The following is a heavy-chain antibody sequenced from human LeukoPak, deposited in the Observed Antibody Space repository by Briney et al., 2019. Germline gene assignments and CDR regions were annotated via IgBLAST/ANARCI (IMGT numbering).Heavy chain of an antibody. V-gene: IGHV1-69*13. CDR3: ARVGKSSGGAQRSYYYYMDV. Sequence: GASVKGSCKASGGTFSSYAISWVRQAPGQGLEWMGGIIPIFGTANYAQKFQGRVTITADESTSTAYMELSSLRSEDTAVYYCARVGKSSGGAQRSYYYYMDVWGKGTTVTVSS. CDR2: IIPIFGTA. D-gene: IGHD6-19*01. J-gene: IGHJ6*03. CDR1: GGTFSSYA.